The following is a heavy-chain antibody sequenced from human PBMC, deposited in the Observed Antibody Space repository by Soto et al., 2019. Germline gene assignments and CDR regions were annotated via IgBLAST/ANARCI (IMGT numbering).Heavy chain of an antibody. CDR1: GGSISSSSYY. CDR2: IYYSGSI. J-gene: IGHJ4*02. CDR3: ARYDSSVYYVDH. V-gene: IGHV4-39*01. Sequence: NPSETLSLTCTVSGGSISSSSYYWGWIRQPPGKGLEWIGSIYYSGSIYYNPSLKSRVTISVDTSKNQFSLKLSSVTAADTAVYYCARYDSSVYYVDHWGQGTLVTVSS. D-gene: IGHD3-22*01.